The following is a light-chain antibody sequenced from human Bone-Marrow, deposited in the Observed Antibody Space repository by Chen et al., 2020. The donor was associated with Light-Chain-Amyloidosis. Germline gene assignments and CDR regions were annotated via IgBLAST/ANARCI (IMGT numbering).Light chain of an antibody. CDR3: QQYGTSPLT. CDR2: GSS. V-gene: IGKV3-20*01. CDR1: QTLSSNY. Sequence: EIVLTHSPGTLSLSPGEGANLSCRASQTLSSNYLTWYQQKFGQAPRLLIYGSSSRATGIPDRFTGSGSGTDFTLTINRLEPEDFAMYYCQQYGTSPLTFGGGTKVEIK. J-gene: IGKJ4*01.